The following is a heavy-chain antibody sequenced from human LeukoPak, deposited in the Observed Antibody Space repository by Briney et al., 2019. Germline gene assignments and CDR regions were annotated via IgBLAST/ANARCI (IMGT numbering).Heavy chain of an antibody. D-gene: IGHD3-3*01. CDR1: GFTFGDYA. CDR3: ARGILAESSVAFDI. CDR2: IRSKTYGGTT. V-gene: IGHV3-49*04. Sequence: GRSLRLSCTASGFTFGDYAMTWVRQAPGKGLEWVGFIRSKTYGGTTEYAASVKGRFTISRDDSKSIAYLQMNSLRAEDTAIYYCARGILAESSVAFDIWGQGTVVTVS. J-gene: IGHJ3*02.